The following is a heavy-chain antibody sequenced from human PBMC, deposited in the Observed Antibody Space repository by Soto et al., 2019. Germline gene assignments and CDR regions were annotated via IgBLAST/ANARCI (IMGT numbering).Heavy chain of an antibody. J-gene: IGHJ4*01. CDR3: AHRLVDYSVFWSWGDFDY. V-gene: IGHV2-5*02. CDR2: IYCDDDK. D-gene: IGHD1-26*01. CDR1: GFSLTTRRVG. Sequence: QITLKESGPTLVKPTQALTLTCTFSGFSLTTRRVGVGWIRQPPGKALEWLALIYCDDDKRYSPSLKSRLTITKDTSKNQVVLTMTNMDPVDTATYYCAHRLVDYSVFWSWGDFDYWGHGTLVIVCS.